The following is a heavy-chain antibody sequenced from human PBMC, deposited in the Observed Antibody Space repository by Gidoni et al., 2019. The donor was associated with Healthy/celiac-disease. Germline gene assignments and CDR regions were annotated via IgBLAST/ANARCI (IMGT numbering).Heavy chain of an antibody. CDR2: IYYSGST. CDR1: GGSISSSSYY. Sequence: QLQLQESGPGLVKPSETLSLTCTVSGGSISSSSYYWGWIRQPPGKGLEWIGSIYYSGSTYYNPSLKSRVTISVDTSKNQFSLKLSSVTAADTAVYYCARHDGTMIVVVKDYWGQGTLVTVSS. CDR3: ARHDGTMIVVVKDY. D-gene: IGHD3-22*01. J-gene: IGHJ4*02. V-gene: IGHV4-39*01.